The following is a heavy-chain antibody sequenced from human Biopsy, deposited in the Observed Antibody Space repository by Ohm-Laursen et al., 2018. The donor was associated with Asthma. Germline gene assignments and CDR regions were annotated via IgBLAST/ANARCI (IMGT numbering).Heavy chain of an antibody. CDR2: ISKDASTQ. D-gene: IGHD1-1*01. V-gene: IGHV3-30*01. CDR3: VRDGTDDAFDI. CDR1: GFSFSNSA. J-gene: IGHJ3*02. Sequence: SLRLSCTASGFSFSNSAIHWVRQAPGKGLERVGVISKDASTQDYADSVKGRFTMARDNSKNTLDLQMNSLREEDTAVYYCVRDGTDDAFDIWGQGTVVSVSS.